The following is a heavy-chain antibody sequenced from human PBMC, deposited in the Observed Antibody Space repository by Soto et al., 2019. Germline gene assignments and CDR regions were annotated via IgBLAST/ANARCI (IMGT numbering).Heavy chain of an antibody. D-gene: IGHD4-17*01. CDR2: AHHSGRT. CDR1: GGSINSGGYY. CDR3: ARSEATVLDY. J-gene: IGHJ4*02. V-gene: IGHV4-39*07. Sequence: SETLSLTCTVSGGSINSGGYYWTWVRQPPGKGLEWIGEAHHSGRTNYNPSLKSRVTISVDKSKNQFSLKLNSVTAADTAVYYCARSEATVLDYWGQGTLVTVSS.